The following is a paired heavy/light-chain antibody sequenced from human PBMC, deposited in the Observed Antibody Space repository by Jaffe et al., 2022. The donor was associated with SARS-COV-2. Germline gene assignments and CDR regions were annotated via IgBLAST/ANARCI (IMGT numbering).Light chain of an antibody. Sequence: EIVMTQSPATLSVSPGERATLSCRASQSVSSNLAWYQQKPGQAPRLLIYGASTRATGIPARFSGSGSGTEFTLTISSLQSEDFAVYYCQQYNNWPLFGQGTKLEIK. J-gene: IGKJ2*01. V-gene: IGKV3D-15*01. CDR3: QQYNNWPL. CDR2: GAS. CDR1: QSVSSN.
Heavy chain of an antibody. J-gene: IGHJ6*02. CDR2: IIPILGIA. CDR3: ARSCCGGYGSGHYGMDV. D-gene: IGHD3-10*01. V-gene: IGHV1-69*02. Sequence: QVQLVQSGAEVKKPGSSVKVSCKASGGTFSSYTISWVRQAPGQGLEWMGRIIPILGIANYAQKFQGRVTITADKSTSTAYMELSSLRSEDTAVYYCARSCCGGYGSGHYGMDVWGQGTTVTVSS. CDR1: GGTFSSYT.